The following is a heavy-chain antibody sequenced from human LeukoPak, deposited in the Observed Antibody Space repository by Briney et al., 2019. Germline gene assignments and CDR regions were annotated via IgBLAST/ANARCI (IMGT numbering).Heavy chain of an antibody. D-gene: IGHD3-10*01. CDR2: MYYDGTT. J-gene: IGHJ5*02. V-gene: IGHV4-59*12. Sequence: PSETLSLTCTVSGVSISSYYWSWIRQPPGKGLEWIGYMYYDGTTNYNPSLKSRVTISVDTSKNQFSLKLSSVTAADTAVYYCAKSLYGSGSYYNWFDPWGQGTLVTVSS. CDR1: GVSISSYY. CDR3: AKSLYGSGSYYNWFDP.